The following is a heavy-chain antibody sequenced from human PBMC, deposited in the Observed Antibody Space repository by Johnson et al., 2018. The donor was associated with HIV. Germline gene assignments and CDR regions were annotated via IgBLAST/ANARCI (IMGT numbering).Heavy chain of an antibody. D-gene: IGHD2-2*01. CDR1: GFTFDDYG. CDR3: VRGRISTVVVDLRGGGFDI. Sequence: VQLVESGGGVVRPGGSLRLSCAASGFTFDDYGMSWVRQAPGKGLEWVSAISGSGGSTYYADSVKGRFTISRDNSKNTLYLQMNSLRAEDTAVYYCVRGRISTVVVDLRGGGFDIWGQGTLVTVSS. J-gene: IGHJ3*02. V-gene: IGHV3-23*04. CDR2: ISGSGGST.